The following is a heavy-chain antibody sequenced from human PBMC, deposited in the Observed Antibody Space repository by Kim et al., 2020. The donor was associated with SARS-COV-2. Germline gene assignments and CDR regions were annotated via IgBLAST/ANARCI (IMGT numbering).Heavy chain of an antibody. CDR2: INAGNGNT. J-gene: IGHJ4*02. D-gene: IGHD3-10*01. Sequence: ASVKVSCKASGYTFTSYAMHWVRQAPGQRLEWMGWINAGNGNTKYSQKFQGRVTITRDTSASTAYMELSSLRSEDTAVYYCARGGLLWFGEFGGDYWGQGTLVTVSS. CDR1: GYTFTSYA. CDR3: ARGGLLWFGEFGGDY. V-gene: IGHV1-3*01.